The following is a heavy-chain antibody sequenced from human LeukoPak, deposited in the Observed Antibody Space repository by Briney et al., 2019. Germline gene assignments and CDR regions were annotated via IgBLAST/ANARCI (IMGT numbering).Heavy chain of an antibody. D-gene: IGHD3-10*01. Sequence: KPGRSLRLSCAASGFTFSSYAMRWVRQAPGKGLEWVAVISYDGSNKYYADSVKGRFTISRDNSKNTLYLQMNSLRAEDTAVYYCARGRLLWFGELWYFDYWGQGTLVTVSS. CDR2: ISYDGSNK. CDR1: GFTFSSYA. V-gene: IGHV3-30*04. J-gene: IGHJ4*02. CDR3: ARGRLLWFGELWYFDY.